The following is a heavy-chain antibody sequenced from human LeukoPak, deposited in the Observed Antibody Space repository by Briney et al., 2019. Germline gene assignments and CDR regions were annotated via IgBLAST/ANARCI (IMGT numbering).Heavy chain of an antibody. CDR3: ARSLVGATLHYYYGMDV. J-gene: IGHJ6*02. CDR2: ISSSSSYI. D-gene: IGHD1-26*01. CDR1: GFTFSSYS. V-gene: IGHV3-21*01. Sequence: GGSLRLSCAASGFTFSSYSMNWVRQAPGKGLKWVSSISSSSSYIHYADSVKGRFTISRDNAKNSLYLQMNSLRAEDTAVYYCARSLVGATLHYYYGMDVWGQGTTVTVSS.